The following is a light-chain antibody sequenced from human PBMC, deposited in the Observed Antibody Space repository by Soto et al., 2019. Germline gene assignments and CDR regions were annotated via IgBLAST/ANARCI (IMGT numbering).Light chain of an antibody. Sequence: QSALTQPASVSGSPGQSITISCTETSSDVGGYNYVSWYQHHPGKAPKLMIYEVSNRPSGVSDRFSGSKSANTASLTISGLQAEDEADYYCSSYTSSSTLVFGGGTKVTVL. J-gene: IGLJ2*01. CDR2: EVS. V-gene: IGLV2-14*01. CDR1: SSDVGGYNY. CDR3: SSYTSSSTLV.